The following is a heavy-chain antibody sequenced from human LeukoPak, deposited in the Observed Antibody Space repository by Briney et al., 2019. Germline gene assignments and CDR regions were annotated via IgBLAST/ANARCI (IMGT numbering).Heavy chain of an antibody. J-gene: IGHJ4*02. CDR3: AREGYSYGPPIDY. CDR2: IIPIFGTA. Sequence: SVKVSCKASGGTFSSYAISGVRQAPGQGLEWMGGIIPIFGTANYAQKFQGRVTITADKSTSTAYMELSSLRSEDTAVYYCAREGYSYGPPIDYWGQGTLVTVSS. D-gene: IGHD5-18*01. CDR1: GGTFSSYA. V-gene: IGHV1-69*06.